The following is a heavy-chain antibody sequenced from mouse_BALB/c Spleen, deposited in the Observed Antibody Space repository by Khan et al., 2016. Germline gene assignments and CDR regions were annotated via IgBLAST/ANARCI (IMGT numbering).Heavy chain of an antibody. J-gene: IGHJ3*01. CDR1: GFNIKDTY. CDR2: IDPANGNT. CDR3: ARSPYEYDVGFAY. D-gene: IGHD2-4*01. V-gene: IGHV14-3*02. Sequence: VQLQQSGAELVKPGASVKLSCTASGFNIKDTYMHWVKQRPEQGLEWIGRIDPANGNTKYDPKFQGKATITADTSSNTAYLQLSSLTSEDTAVYYGARSPYEYDVGFAYWGQGTLVTVSA.